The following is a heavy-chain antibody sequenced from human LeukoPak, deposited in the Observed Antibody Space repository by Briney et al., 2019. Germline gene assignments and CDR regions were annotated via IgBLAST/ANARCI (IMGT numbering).Heavy chain of an antibody. CDR2: ISSSSKYI. D-gene: IGHD5-18*01. J-gene: IGHJ4*02. CDR1: GFTFSSYS. Sequence: GGSLRLSCAASGFTFSSYSMNWVRQAPGKGLEWVSSISSSSKYIYYAESVKGRFTISRDNAKNSLYLQMNRLRAEDTAVYYCARVGGYSYDLDYWGQGTLVTVSS. V-gene: IGHV3-21*01. CDR3: ARVGGYSYDLDY.